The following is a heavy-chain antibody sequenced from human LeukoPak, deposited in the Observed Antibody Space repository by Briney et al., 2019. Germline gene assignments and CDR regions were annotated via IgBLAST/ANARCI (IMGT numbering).Heavy chain of an antibody. CDR3: ARRFRDFWSGPGTTFDY. D-gene: IGHD3-3*01. J-gene: IGHJ4*02. Sequence: SETLSLTCTVSGGSISSYYWSWIRQPPGKGLEWIGYIYYSGSTNYNPSLKSRVTISVDTSKNQFSLKLSSVTAADTAVYYCARRFRDFWSGPGTTFDYWGQGTLVTVSS. V-gene: IGHV4-59*08. CDR2: IYYSGST. CDR1: GGSISSYY.